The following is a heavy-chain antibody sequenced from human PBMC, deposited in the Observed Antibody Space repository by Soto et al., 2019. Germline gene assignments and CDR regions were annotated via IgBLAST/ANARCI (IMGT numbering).Heavy chain of an antibody. V-gene: IGHV1-69*08. J-gene: IGHJ3*02. D-gene: IGHD6-13*01. CDR3: ARDVAGGAFDI. Sequence: QVQLVQSGAEVKKPGSSVKVSCKASGGTFSSYTISWVRQAPGQGLEWMGRIIPILGIANYAQKFQGRVTITADKSTSTAYRELSSLRSEDTAVYYCARDVAGGAFDIWGQGTMVTVSS. CDR1: GGTFSSYT. CDR2: IIPILGIA.